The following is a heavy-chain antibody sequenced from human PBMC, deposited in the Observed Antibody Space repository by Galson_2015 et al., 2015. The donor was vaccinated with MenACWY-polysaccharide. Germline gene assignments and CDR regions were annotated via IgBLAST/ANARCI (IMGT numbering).Heavy chain of an antibody. Sequence: SLRLSCAASGFSFSTYWMHWVRHAPGKGLQWVANMNEDGSVKNYVDSVKGRFSIYRDNAKSSVYLQMNSLRAEDTATYFCARKDHGDSVGGLFNFWGPGTPVIVSA. CDR1: GFSFSTYW. D-gene: IGHD3-16*01. V-gene: IGHV3-7*03. CDR3: ARKDHGDSVGGLFNF. J-gene: IGHJ4*02. CDR2: MNEDGSVK.